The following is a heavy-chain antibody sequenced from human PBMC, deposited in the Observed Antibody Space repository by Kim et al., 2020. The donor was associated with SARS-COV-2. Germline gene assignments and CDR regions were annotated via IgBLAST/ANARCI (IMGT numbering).Heavy chain of an antibody. Sequence: GGSLRLSCAASGFTFSSYAMHWVRQAPGKGLEWVAVISYDGSNKYYADSVKGRFTISRDNSKNTLYLQMNSLRAEDTAVYYCARWGATRNYYYGMDVWGQGTTVTVSS. CDR2: ISYDGSNK. CDR3: ARWGATRNYYYGMDV. CDR1: GFTFSSYA. D-gene: IGHD1-26*01. V-gene: IGHV3-30*04. J-gene: IGHJ6*02.